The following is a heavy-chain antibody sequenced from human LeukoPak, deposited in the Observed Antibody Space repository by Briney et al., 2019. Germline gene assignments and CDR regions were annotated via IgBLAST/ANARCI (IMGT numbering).Heavy chain of an antibody. CDR1: GGSISSYD. Sequence: PSETLSLTCTVSGGSISSYDWSWIRQPPGKGLEWIGYIYYSGSTNYNPSLKSRVTISVDTSKNQFSLKLSSVTAADTAVYYFARVTLSPCSSTSCYYYMDVWAKGPRSPSP. D-gene: IGHD2-2*01. V-gene: IGHV4-59*01. CDR3: ARVTLSPCSSTSCYYYMDV. CDR2: IYYSGST. J-gene: IGHJ6*03.